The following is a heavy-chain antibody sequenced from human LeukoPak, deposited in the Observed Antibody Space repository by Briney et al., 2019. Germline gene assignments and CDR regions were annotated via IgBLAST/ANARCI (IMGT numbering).Heavy chain of an antibody. D-gene: IGHD3-22*01. V-gene: IGHV1-46*01. J-gene: IGHJ4*02. CDR3: ARAYYYDSSGYYYVGYFDY. Sequence: GSVTVSCMASGYTFTSYYMHWVRQAPGQGVEGMGIINPSGGRTSYAQKFQGRVTMTRDISTSTVYMELSSLRSEDTAVYYCARAYYYDSSGYYYVGYFDYWGQGTLVTVSS. CDR1: GYTFTSYY. CDR2: INPSGGRT.